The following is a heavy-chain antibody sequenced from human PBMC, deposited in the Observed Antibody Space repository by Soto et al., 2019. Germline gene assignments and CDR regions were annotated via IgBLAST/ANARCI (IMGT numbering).Heavy chain of an antibody. Sequence: SETLSLTCTVSGGSVSSGSYYWSWIRQPPGKGLEWIGYIYYSGSTNYNPSLKSRVILSVDTSKNQFSLKVRSVTAADTAVYYCARRGLAAAGMFDNWGQETLVTVSS. V-gene: IGHV4-61*01. D-gene: IGHD6-13*01. CDR1: GGSVSSGSYY. J-gene: IGHJ4*02. CDR3: ARRGLAAAGMFDN. CDR2: IYYSGST.